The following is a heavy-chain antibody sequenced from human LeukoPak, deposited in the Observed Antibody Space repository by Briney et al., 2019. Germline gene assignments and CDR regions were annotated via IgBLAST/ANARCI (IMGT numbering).Heavy chain of an antibody. V-gene: IGHV3-23*01. J-gene: IGHJ4*02. CDR2: ISGSGGST. D-gene: IGHD3-10*01. CDR3: ARARPRSPYYFDY. CDR1: GFTFSSYA. Sequence: GGSLRLSCAASGFTFSSYAMSWVRQAPGKGLEWVSAISGSGGSTYCADSVKGRFTISRDNSKNTLYLQMNSLRAEDTAVYYCARARPRSPYYFDYWGQGTLVTVSS.